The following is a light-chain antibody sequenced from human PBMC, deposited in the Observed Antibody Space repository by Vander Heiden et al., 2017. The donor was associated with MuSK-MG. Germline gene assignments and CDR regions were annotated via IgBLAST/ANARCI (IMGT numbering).Light chain of an antibody. Sequence: DIHMTQSPSTLSASLGDRVTITCRASQNIGTSLAWYQPKPGKAPQLLIYKASNLESGVPSRLSGSGSGTEFTLTISSLQPGDFATYYCQHYESASSWTFAQGTKVELK. CDR2: KAS. CDR1: QNIGTS. CDR3: QHYESASSWT. V-gene: IGKV1-5*03. J-gene: IGKJ1*01.